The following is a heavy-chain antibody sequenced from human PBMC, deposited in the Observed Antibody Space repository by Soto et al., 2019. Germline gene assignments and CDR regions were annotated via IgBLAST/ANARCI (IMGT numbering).Heavy chain of an antibody. CDR1: GFTVSSNY. CDR3: GRDLSIGAPEY. J-gene: IGHJ4*02. V-gene: IGHV3-66*01. CDR2: IYSGGTT. D-gene: IGHD6-6*01. Sequence: PGGSLRLSCAVSGFTVSSNYMTWVRQAPRKGLECVSVIYSGGTTYYADSVKGRFTISRDNSKNTLFLQLDSLRAEDTAVYYRGRDLSIGAPEYWGQGTPVTVSS.